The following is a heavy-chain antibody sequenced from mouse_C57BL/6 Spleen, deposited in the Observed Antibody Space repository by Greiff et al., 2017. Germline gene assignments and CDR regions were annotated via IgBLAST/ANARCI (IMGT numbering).Heavy chain of an antibody. D-gene: IGHD1-1*01. CDR3: ARGSITTVVAGNYYYAMDY. V-gene: IGHV1-61*01. J-gene: IGHJ4*01. CDR2: IYPSDSET. Sequence: QVQLQQPGAELVRPGSSVKLSCKASGYTFTSYWMDWVKQRPGHGLEWIGNIYPSDSETHYNQKFKDKATLTVDKSSSTAYMQLSSLASEDSAVYYYARGSITTVVAGNYYYAMDYWGQGTSVTVSS. CDR1: GYTFTSYW.